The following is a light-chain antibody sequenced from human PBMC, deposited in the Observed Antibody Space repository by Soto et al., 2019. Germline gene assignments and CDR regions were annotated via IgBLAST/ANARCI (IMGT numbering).Light chain of an antibody. CDR2: KAS. Sequence: DIQMTQSPSTLSVSIGDRVTITCRASESISSWLAWYQQKPGKAPNLLIYKASSLESGVPSRFSGNGSGTEFTLNISSLQPDDFATYYCQQFHSYSPYTFGQGTKLQIK. J-gene: IGKJ2*01. CDR3: QQFHSYSPYT. V-gene: IGKV1-5*03. CDR1: ESISSW.